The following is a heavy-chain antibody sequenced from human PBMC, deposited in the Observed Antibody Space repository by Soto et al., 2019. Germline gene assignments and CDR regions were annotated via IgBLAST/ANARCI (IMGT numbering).Heavy chain of an antibody. Sequence: SETLSLTCAVYSGSFSGYYWSWIRQPPGKGLEWIGELYQGLSIIYNPSLESRVTISGDSSKNQFSLKLRSVTAADTAVYYCARHGGYYFDYWGQGTLVTVSS. CDR1: SGSFSGYY. CDR2: LYQGLSI. D-gene: IGHD3-16*01. V-gene: IGHV4-34*01. J-gene: IGHJ4*02. CDR3: ARHGGYYFDY.